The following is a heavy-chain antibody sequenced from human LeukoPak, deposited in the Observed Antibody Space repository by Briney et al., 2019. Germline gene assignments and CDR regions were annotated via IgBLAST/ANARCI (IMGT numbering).Heavy chain of an antibody. CDR1: GYRFTSYW. CDR3: ARGVGRTYYYGSGSYYMDWFDP. V-gene: IGHV5-51*01. Sequence: GESLMISCKGSGYRFTSYWIGWVRQMPGKGLGWMGIIYPGDSDTRYSPSFQGQVTISADKSISTAYLQWSSLKASDTAMYYCARGVGRTYYYGSGSYYMDWFDPWGQGTLVTVSS. J-gene: IGHJ5*02. CDR2: IYPGDSDT. D-gene: IGHD3-10*01.